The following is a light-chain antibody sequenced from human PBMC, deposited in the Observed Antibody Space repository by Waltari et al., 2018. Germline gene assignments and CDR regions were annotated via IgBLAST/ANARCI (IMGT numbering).Light chain of an antibody. Sequence: DIQMTQSPSSLSASVGDRVTITCRASENVNNYLNWYQQKPGKAPKFLIYKASTLQSGVPSRFSGSGSGTDYTFTISSLQSEDVATYYCQHGYGTPWTFGQGTKVEIK. V-gene: IGKV1-39*01. CDR3: QHGYGTPWT. J-gene: IGKJ1*01. CDR2: KAS. CDR1: ENVNNY.